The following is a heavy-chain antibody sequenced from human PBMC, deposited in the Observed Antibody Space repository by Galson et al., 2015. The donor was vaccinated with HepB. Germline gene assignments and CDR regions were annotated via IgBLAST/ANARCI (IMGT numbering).Heavy chain of an antibody. CDR1: GFTFSGYS. D-gene: IGHD3-22*01. CDR3: ARGPRYYYDSSGPGYFDY. CDR2: ISFTNNFI. V-gene: IGHV3-21*04. Sequence: SLRLSCAASGFTFSGYSMNWVRQAPGKGLEWVSSISFTNNFINYADSVKGRFTISRHNFKNTLYLQMNSLRAEDTAVYYCARGPRYYYDSSGPGYFDYWGHGTLVTVSS. J-gene: IGHJ4*01.